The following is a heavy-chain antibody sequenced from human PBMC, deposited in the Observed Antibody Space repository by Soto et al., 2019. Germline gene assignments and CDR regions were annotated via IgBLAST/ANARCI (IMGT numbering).Heavy chain of an antibody. J-gene: IGHJ6*02. Sequence: GGSLRLSCAASGFTFSDYYMSWIRQAPGKGLEWVSYISSSNSYTNYADSVKGRFTISRDNAKNSLYLQMNSLRAEDTAVYYCARDRPQGYGDYYYYYGMDAWGQGTTVTVSS. CDR1: GFTFSDYY. D-gene: IGHD4-17*01. CDR2: ISSSNSYT. V-gene: IGHV3-11*06. CDR3: ARDRPQGYGDYYYYYGMDA.